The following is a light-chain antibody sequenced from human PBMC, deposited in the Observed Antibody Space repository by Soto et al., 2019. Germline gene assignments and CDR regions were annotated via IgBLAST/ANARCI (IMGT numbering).Light chain of an antibody. CDR1: QSVSSSY. CDR2: GAS. J-gene: IGKJ1*01. Sequence: EILLTQSPGTLSLSPGERATLSCRASQSVSSSYLAWYQQKPGQAPMLLIYGASSRATGIPDRFSGSGSGTDFTLTISRLEPEDFAVYYCQQYGNSPVTFGQGTKVEIK. CDR3: QQYGNSPVT. V-gene: IGKV3-20*01.